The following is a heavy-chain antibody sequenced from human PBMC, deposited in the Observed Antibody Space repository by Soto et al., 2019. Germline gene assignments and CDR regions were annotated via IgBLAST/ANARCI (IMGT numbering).Heavy chain of an antibody. Sequence: ASVKVSCKASGYTFTSYDINWVRQATGQGLEWMGWMNPNSGNTGYAQKFQGRVTMTRNTSISTAYMELSSLRSEDTAVYYCARGLLGYCSGGSCYLSYYYYYYYMDVWGKGTTVTVSS. CDR3: ARGLLGYCSGGSCYLSYYYYYYYMDV. V-gene: IGHV1-8*01. J-gene: IGHJ6*03. D-gene: IGHD2-15*01. CDR2: MNPNSGNT. CDR1: GYTFTSYD.